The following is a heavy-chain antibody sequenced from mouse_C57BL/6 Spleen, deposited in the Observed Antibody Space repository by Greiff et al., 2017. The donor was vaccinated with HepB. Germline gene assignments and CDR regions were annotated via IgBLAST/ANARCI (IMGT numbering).Heavy chain of an antibody. CDR2: ISSGSSTI. D-gene: IGHD1-1*01. CDR3: ARGGYGSSYPFAY. CDR1: GFTFSDYG. J-gene: IGHJ3*01. Sequence: EVNVVESGGGLVKPGGSLKLSCAASGFTFSDYGMHWVRQAPEKGLEWVAYISSGSSTIYYADTVKGRFTISRDNAKNTLFLQMTSLRSEDTAMYYCARGGYGSSYPFAYWGQGTLVTVSA. V-gene: IGHV5-17*01.